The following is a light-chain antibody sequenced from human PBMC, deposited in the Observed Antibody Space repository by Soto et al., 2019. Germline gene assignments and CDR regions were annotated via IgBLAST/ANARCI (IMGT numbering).Light chain of an antibody. V-gene: IGKV3-11*01. CDR1: QSINRH. CDR3: QQLSNGPPVT. J-gene: IGKJ4*01. Sequence: IVSTQSELTLSLYPRERATLSCMASQSINRHLAWYRQKPGQAPRLLIYDASNRATGIPARFSGSGSGTDFTLTISSLEPEDFGVYYCQQLSNGPPVTFSGVANVDVK. CDR2: DAS.